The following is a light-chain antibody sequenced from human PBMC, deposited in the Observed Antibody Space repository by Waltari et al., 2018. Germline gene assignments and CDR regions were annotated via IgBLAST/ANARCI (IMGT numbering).Light chain of an antibody. Sequence: QSALTQPASVSGSPGQSITISCTGSSRDVGGYTYLSWYQQHPGKVPKVIIFDISNRPSGVSNRFSGSKSCNTASLTISGLQPEDEADYYCTSYTSRNTLVFGTGTKVTVL. CDR3: TSYTSRNTLV. CDR1: SRDVGGYTY. V-gene: IGLV2-14*01. J-gene: IGLJ1*01. CDR2: DIS.